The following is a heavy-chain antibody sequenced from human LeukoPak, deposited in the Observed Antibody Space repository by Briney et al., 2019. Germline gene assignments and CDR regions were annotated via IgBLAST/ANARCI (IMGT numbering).Heavy chain of an antibody. CDR1: GGSISSGGYY. Sequence: SETLSLTCTVSGGSISSGGYYWSWIRQHPGKGLEWIGYIYYSGSTYYNPSLKSRVTISVDTSKNQFSLKLSSVTAADTAVYYCARGGTLAGFDPWGQGTLVTVSS. J-gene: IGHJ5*02. D-gene: IGHD1-1*01. CDR3: ARGGTLAGFDP. CDR2: IYYSGST. V-gene: IGHV4-31*03.